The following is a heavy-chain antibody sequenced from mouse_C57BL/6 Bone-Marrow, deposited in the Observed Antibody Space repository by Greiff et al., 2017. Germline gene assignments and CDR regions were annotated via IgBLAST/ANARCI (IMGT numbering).Heavy chain of an antibody. CDR3: ARARDYALAY. CDR2: LNPGSGGT. D-gene: IGHD2-4*01. V-gene: IGHV1-54*01. CDR1: GFAFTNYL. J-gene: IGHJ3*01. Sequence: QVQLQQSGAELVRPGTSVKVSCKASGFAFTNYLIEWVKQRPGQGLEWIGVLNPGSGGTNYNEKFKGKATLTADKSSSTAYMQLSSLTSEDSAVYFCARARDYALAYWGQGTLVTVSA.